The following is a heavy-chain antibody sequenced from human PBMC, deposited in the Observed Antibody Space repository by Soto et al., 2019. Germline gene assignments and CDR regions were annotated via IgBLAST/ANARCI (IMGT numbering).Heavy chain of an antibody. CDR1: GFTFSSYS. V-gene: IGHV3-21*01. Sequence: GGSLRLSCAASGFTFSSYSMNWVRQAPGKGLEWVSSISSSSSYIYYADSVKGRFTISRGNAKNSLYLQMNSLRAEDTAVYYCARDYGDDAFDIWGQGTMVTVSS. CDR3: ARDYGDDAFDI. CDR2: ISSSSSYI. D-gene: IGHD4-17*01. J-gene: IGHJ3*02.